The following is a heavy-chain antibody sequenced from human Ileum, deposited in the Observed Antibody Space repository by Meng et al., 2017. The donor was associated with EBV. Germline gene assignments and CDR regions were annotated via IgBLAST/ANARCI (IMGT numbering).Heavy chain of an antibody. CDR2: ISNCGRT. D-gene: IGHD6-19*01. J-gene: IGHJ4*02. CDR3: ARVGQWLPIAY. Sequence: QGRLQESGPGLEAPSGSTSPTFSVAGGFISRSNRCRWGRQPPREGMESSGEISNCGRTYHNPVLKSRVTISVDKSKNQFSLNLSSVTVADTAVYYCARVGQWLPIAYGGQGTLVTVSS. V-gene: IGHV4-4*02. CDR1: GGFISRSNR.